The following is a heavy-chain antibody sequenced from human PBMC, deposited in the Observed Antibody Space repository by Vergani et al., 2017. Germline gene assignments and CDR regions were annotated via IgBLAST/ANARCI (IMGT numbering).Heavy chain of an antibody. Sequence: QVQLQESGPGLVKPSETLSLTCTVSGGSISSYYWSWIRQPPGKGLEWIGYIYYSGSTNYNPSLKSRVTIAVDTSKNQFSLKLSSVTAADTAVYYFARGPDSSSSQFDYWGQGTLVTVSS. CDR3: ARGPDSSSSQFDY. V-gene: IGHV4-59*01. J-gene: IGHJ4*02. CDR2: IYYSGST. CDR1: GGSISSYY. D-gene: IGHD6-6*01.